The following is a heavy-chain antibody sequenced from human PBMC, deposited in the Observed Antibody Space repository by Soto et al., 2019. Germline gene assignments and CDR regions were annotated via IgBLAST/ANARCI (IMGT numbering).Heavy chain of an antibody. CDR2: IWYDGSKQ. CDR1: GFTFSSYS. CDR3: ARGPTIIFGGVVVHYFFDY. D-gene: IGHD3-16*01. J-gene: IGHJ4*01. Sequence: GGSLRLSCAASGFTFSSYSMHWVRQAPGKGLEWVALIWYDGSKQYYVDSVKGRFTISRDNSKNTLSLQMNSLRAEDTAVYYCARGPTIIFGGVVVHYFFDYWGQGTLVTVYS. V-gene: IGHV3-33*01.